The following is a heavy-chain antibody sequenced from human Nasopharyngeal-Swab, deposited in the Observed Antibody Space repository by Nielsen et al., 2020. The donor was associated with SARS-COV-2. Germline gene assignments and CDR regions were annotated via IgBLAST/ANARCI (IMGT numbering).Heavy chain of an antibody. V-gene: IGHV1-69*04. D-gene: IGHD3-22*01. Sequence: SVKVSCKASGGTFSSYAISWVRQAPGQGLEWMGRIIPILGIANYAQKFQGRVTITADKSTSTANMELSSLRSEDTAVYYCARRPYYYDSSGHASWYFDLWGRGTLVTVSS. CDR2: IIPILGIA. CDR3: ARRPYYYDSSGHASWYFDL. J-gene: IGHJ2*01. CDR1: GGTFSSYA.